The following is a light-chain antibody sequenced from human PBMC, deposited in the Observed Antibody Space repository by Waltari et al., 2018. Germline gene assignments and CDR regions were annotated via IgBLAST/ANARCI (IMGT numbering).Light chain of an antibody. Sequence: QSALTQPASVSGSPGQSITIPCTGTRSDVGGYNYVTWYQQHPGKAPKLMIYDVSKRPSGVSNRFSGSKSGNTASLTISGLQAEDEADYYCSSYTSSSTLVVFGGGTKLTVL. CDR1: RSDVGGYNY. J-gene: IGLJ2*01. V-gene: IGLV2-14*01. CDR2: DVS. CDR3: SSYTSSSTLVV.